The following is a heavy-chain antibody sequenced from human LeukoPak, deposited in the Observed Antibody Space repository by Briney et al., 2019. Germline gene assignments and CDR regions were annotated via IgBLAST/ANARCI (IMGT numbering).Heavy chain of an antibody. CDR2: ISCTDTT. CDR3: ASRSHYIVADS. J-gene: IGHJ4*02. V-gene: IGHV3-23*01. D-gene: IGHD2-15*01. Sequence: GGSLRLSCAASGFTFNSCAMSWVRRAPGKGLEWVSSISCTDTTYYAESVKGRCTISRDNSKNTLFLELHSLRAEDTAIYFCASRSHYIVADSWGQGTLVTVSS. CDR1: GFTFNSCA.